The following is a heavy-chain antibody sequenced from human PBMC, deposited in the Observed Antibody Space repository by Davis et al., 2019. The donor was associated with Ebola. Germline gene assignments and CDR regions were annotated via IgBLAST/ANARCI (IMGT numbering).Heavy chain of an antibody. CDR3: AKDFISVVHTRAHWDY. CDR2: ISGSGGST. D-gene: IGHD1-1*01. J-gene: IGHJ4*02. CDR1: EFTFSSYA. Sequence: GESLKISCAASEFTFSSYAMSWVRQAPGKGLEWVSAISGSGGSTYYADSVKGRFTISRDNSKNTLYLQMNSLRAEDTAVYYCAKDFISVVHTRAHWDYWGQGTLVTVSS. V-gene: IGHV3-23*01.